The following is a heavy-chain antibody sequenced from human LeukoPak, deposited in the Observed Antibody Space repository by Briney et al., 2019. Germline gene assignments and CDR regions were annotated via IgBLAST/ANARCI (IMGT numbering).Heavy chain of an antibody. CDR1: GGSISTYY. CDR2: IYKSGNT. V-gene: IGHV4-59*01. CDR3: ARDGPQWLAAFDS. D-gene: IGHD6-19*01. J-gene: IGHJ4*02. Sequence: PSETLSLTRTVSGGSISTYYWSWIRQPPGKGLEWIGNIYKSGNTNYNPSLKSRVTISVDTSKNQFSLNLSSLTAADTAVYYCARDGPQWLAAFDSRGQGTLVTVSS.